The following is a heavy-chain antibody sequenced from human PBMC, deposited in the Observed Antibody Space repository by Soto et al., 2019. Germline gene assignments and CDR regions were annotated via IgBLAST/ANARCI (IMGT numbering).Heavy chain of an antibody. CDR2: ISWDGGST. CDR3: AKDKGYSYGNFDY. D-gene: IGHD5-18*01. V-gene: IGHV3-43*01. Sequence: GGSLRLSCAASGFTFDDYTMHWVRQAPGKGLEWVSLISWDGGSTYYADSVKGRFTISRDNSKNSLYLQMNSLRTEDTALYYCAKDKGYSYGNFDYWGQGTLVTVSS. CDR1: GFTFDDYT. J-gene: IGHJ4*02.